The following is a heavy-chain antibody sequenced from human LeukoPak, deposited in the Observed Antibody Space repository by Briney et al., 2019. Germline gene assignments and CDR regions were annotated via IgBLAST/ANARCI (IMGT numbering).Heavy chain of an antibody. J-gene: IGHJ3*02. CDR1: GGTFSSYA. Sequence: SVKVSCKASGGTFSSYAISWVRKAPGQGLEWMGGIIPIFGTANYAQKFQGRVTITADKSTSTAYMELSSLRSEDTAVYYCARGEVVPAAIGAFDIWGRGTMVTVSS. D-gene: IGHD2-2*01. CDR3: ARGEVVPAAIGAFDI. CDR2: IIPIFGTA. V-gene: IGHV1-69*06.